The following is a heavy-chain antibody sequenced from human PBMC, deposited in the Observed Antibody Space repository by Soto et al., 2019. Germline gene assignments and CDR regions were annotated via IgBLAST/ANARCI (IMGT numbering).Heavy chain of an antibody. CDR3: AREGRWDIGAYYGMAV. J-gene: IGHJ6*02. V-gene: IGHV4-30-4*01. Sequence: QVQLQESGPGLVKPSQTLSLTCTVSGGSISSGDYYWSWIRQPPGKGLEWIGYIYYSGSTYYNPSRRRRGTISEATSKDQFSLRLSSVTAADTAVYYCAREGRWDIGAYYGMAVWGQGPTVTVSS. CDR1: GGSISSGDYY. CDR2: IYYSGST. D-gene: IGHD2-15*01.